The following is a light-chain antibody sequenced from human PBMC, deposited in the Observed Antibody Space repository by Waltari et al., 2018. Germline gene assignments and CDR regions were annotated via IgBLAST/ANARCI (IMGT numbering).Light chain of an antibody. J-gene: IGLJ3*02. CDR3: SSYTSSSTLV. CDR1: SSDVGSYNL. Sequence: QSALTQPASVSGSPGQSITISCTGTSSDVGSYNLVSWYQQHPGKAPKLMIYEASKRPSGVSNRCSGSKSGNTASLTISGRQAEDEADYYCSSYTSSSTLVFGGGTKLTVL. V-gene: IGLV2-23*01. CDR2: EAS.